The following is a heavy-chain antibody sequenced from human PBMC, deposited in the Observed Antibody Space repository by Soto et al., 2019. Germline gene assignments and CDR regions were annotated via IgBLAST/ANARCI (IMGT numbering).Heavy chain of an antibody. CDR2: ISYDGSNK. D-gene: IGHD3-22*01. J-gene: IGHJ4*02. Sequence: QVQLVESGGGVVQPGRSLRLSCAASGFTFSSYGMHWVRQAPDKGLEWVAVISYDGSNKYYADSVKGRFTISKDNSKNTLYLQMHSLRAEDTAVYYWAKDSTPLRYDSSGYYSNWGQGTLVTVSS. CDR3: AKDSTPLRYDSSGYYSN. V-gene: IGHV3-30*18. CDR1: GFTFSSYG.